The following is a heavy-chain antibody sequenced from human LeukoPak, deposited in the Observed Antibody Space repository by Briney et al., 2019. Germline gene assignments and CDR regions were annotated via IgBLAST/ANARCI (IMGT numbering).Heavy chain of an antibody. CDR2: ISDRGGNT. Sequence: GGSLRLSCAASGFTLSRYAMSWVRQAPGRGLEWVSAISDRGGNTYYADSVKGGFTISRDNSKNTLYRQMNSLRTEDTAVYYCAYSSSSRFDYWGQGTLVTVSS. J-gene: IGHJ4*02. V-gene: IGHV3-23*01. CDR3: AYSSSSRFDY. CDR1: GFTLSRYA. D-gene: IGHD6-6*01.